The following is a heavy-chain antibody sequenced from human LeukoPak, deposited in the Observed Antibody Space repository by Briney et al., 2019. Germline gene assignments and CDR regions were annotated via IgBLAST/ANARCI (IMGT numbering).Heavy chain of an antibody. V-gene: IGHV4-39*01. CDR2: IYYSGST. D-gene: IGHD5-12*01. J-gene: IGHJ4*02. Sequence: SETLSLTCTVSGGSISSSSYYWGWIRQPPGKGLEWIGSIYYSGSTYYNPSLKSRVTISVDTSKNQFSLKLSSVTAADTAVYYCAGLVATGLRFGPPPDYWGQGTLVTVSS. CDR3: AGLVATGLRFGPPPDY. CDR1: GGSISSSSYY.